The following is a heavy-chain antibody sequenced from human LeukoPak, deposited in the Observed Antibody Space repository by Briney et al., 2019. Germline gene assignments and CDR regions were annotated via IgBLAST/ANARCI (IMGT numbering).Heavy chain of an antibody. V-gene: IGHV3-23*01. CDR1: GFAFSSYV. D-gene: IGHD4-23*01. CDR3: AKNSYSGNFDY. J-gene: IGHJ4*02. CDR2: ISGSGSNT. Sequence: GGSLRLSCAASGFAFSSYVMTWVHQAPGKGLEWVSAISGSGSNTYYADSVKGRFTISRDNSKNTLYLQMNSLRAEDTAVYYCAKNSYSGNFDYWGQGTLVTVSS.